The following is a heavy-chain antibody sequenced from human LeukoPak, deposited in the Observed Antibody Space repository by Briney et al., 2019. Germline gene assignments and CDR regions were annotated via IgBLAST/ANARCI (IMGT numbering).Heavy chain of an antibody. CDR2: INHGGGN. J-gene: IGHJ5*02. D-gene: IGHD2-2*01. Sequence: PSETLSLTCAVYGGSFSDYYWSWIRQPPGQGLEWIGKINHGGGNNYNPSLKSRVTVSVDTSKNQFSLHLTSVTAADTAVYYCARGRRYCTSASCQFELDPWGQGTLVTVSS. V-gene: IGHV4-34*01. CDR3: ARGRRYCTSASCQFELDP. CDR1: GGSFSDYY.